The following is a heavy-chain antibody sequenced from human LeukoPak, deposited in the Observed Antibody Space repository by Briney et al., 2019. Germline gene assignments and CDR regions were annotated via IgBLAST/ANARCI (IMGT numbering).Heavy chain of an antibody. D-gene: IGHD6-13*01. CDR1: GYTFTSYG. V-gene: IGHV1-18*01. CDR2: ISAYNGNT. Sequence: ASVKVSCKASGYTFTSYGISWVRQAPGQGLEWMGWISAYNGNTNYAQKLQGRVTMTTDTSTSTAYMELSSLRSEDTAVYYCARDTDAIAAAGAAPDYWGQGTLVTVSS. J-gene: IGHJ4*02. CDR3: ARDTDAIAAAGAAPDY.